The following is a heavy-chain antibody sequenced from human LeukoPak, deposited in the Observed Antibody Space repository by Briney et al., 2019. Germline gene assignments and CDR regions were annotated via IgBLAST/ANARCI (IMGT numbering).Heavy chain of an antibody. D-gene: IGHD2-21*01. J-gene: IGHJ6*02. Sequence: ASVKVSCKASGYTFTGYYMHWVRQAPGQGLEWMGWINPNSGGTNYAQEFQGRVTMTRDASISTAYMELSRLRSDDTAVYYCARDLGRRYCGGDCYYGMDVWGQGTTVTVSS. CDR2: INPNSGGT. CDR3: ARDLGRRYCGGDCYYGMDV. V-gene: IGHV1-2*02. CDR1: GYTFTGYY.